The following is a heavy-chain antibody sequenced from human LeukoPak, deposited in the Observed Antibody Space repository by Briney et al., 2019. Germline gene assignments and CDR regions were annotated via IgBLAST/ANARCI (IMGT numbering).Heavy chain of an antibody. CDR2: MYLSGTT. CDR1: GDSINSLDL. D-gene: IGHD3-22*01. J-gene: IGHJ4*02. Sequence: PSETLSLTCTVSGDSINSLDLWSWVRQPPGEGLEWIGEMYLSGTTHSNPSVKSRVTISIDKSKNQFFLNLSSVTAADTAVYYCAGLVGRYSSGLYYYYFDYWGQGTLVTVSS. V-gene: IGHV4-4*02. CDR3: AGLVGRYSSGLYYYYFDY.